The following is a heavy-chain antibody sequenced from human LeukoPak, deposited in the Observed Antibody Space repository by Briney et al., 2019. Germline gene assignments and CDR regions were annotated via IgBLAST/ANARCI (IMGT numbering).Heavy chain of an antibody. Sequence: ASVKVSCKASGGTFSSYAISWVRQAPGQGLEWMGGIIPIFGTANYAQKFQGRVTITTDESTSTAYMELSSLRSEDTAVSYCARSGDGYNSGTDYWGQGTLVTVYS. CDR3: ARSGDGYNSGTDY. J-gene: IGHJ4*02. V-gene: IGHV1-69*05. D-gene: IGHD5-24*01. CDR1: GGTFSSYA. CDR2: IIPIFGTA.